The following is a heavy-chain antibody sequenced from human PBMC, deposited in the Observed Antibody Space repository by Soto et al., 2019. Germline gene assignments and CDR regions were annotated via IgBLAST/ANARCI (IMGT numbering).Heavy chain of an antibody. Sequence: EVQLLESGGGLVQPGGSLRLSCAAPGLTFRTYAMTWVRQAPGKGLEWVSIISGSGGSTYYADSVKGRFTVSRDNSKNKLYVQRNSLRAEDTAVYYCAKWTCSGGSCYFDYWGQGTLVTVSS. CDR2: ISGSGGST. V-gene: IGHV3-23*01. CDR3: AKWTCSGGSCYFDY. D-gene: IGHD2-15*01. J-gene: IGHJ4*02. CDR1: GLTFRTYA.